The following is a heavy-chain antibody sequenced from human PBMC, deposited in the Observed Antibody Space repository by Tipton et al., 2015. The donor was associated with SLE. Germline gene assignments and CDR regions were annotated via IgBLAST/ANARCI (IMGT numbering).Heavy chain of an antibody. Sequence: SLRLSCAASGFTFSSYAMSWVRQAPGKGLEWVSAISGSGGSTYYADSVKGRFTISRDNAKNSLYLQMNSLRAEDTAVYYCARADCSSTSCPVGYWGQGTLVTVSS. V-gene: IGHV3-23*01. D-gene: IGHD2-2*01. CDR2: ISGSGGST. CDR1: GFTFSSYA. J-gene: IGHJ4*02. CDR3: ARADCSSTSCPVGY.